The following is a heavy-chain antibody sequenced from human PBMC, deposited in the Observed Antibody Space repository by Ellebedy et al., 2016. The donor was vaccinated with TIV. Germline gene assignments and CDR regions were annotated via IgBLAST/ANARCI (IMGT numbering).Heavy chain of an antibody. D-gene: IGHD1-14*01. V-gene: IGHV3-23*01. CDR3: AKGRSGTYIHHAFDY. Sequence: PGGSLRLSCAASGFSFSSYAMSWVRQAPGKGLEWVSHFSDSTYYADSVKGRFTISRDNSKNTLYLQMNSLRVEDTAIYYCAKGRSGTYIHHAFDYWGQGTLVTVSS. J-gene: IGHJ4*02. CDR1: GFSFSSYA. CDR2: FSDST.